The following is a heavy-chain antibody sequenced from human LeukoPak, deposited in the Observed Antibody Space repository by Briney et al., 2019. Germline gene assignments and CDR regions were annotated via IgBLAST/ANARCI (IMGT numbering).Heavy chain of an antibody. J-gene: IGHJ6*03. V-gene: IGHV4-39*02. CDR1: GGSITSSTYY. CDR3: ARRLSTQYYMDV. CDR2: IFYTGNT. Sequence: PSETLSLTCSVSGGSITSSTYYWNWIRQPPGEGLEWIGSIFYTGNTYYNPSLKSRATISVDTSRTHLSLRLTSVTAADTAVYYCARRLSTQYYMDVWGKGATVTVSS.